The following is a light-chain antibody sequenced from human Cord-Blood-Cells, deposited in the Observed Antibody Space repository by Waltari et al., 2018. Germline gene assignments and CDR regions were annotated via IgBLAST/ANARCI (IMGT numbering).Light chain of an antibody. Sequence: QSALTQPASVSGSPGQSITTSSTGPSTDVWLYNLASWYHQHPGKAPKLMIYEGSKRPSGVSNRFSGSKSGNTASLTISGLQAEDEADYYCCSYAGSSTSYVFGTGTKVTVL. V-gene: IGLV2-23*01. CDR2: EGS. J-gene: IGLJ1*01. CDR1: STDVWLYNL. CDR3: CSYAGSSTSYV.